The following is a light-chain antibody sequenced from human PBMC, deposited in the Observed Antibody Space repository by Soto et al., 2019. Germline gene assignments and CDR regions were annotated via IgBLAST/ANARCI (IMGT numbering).Light chain of an antibody. CDR1: QGISRY. V-gene: IGKV1-9*01. Sequence: DIQLTQSPSFLSASVGDRVTITCRASQGISRYLAWYQQKPGKAPKLLIYAASTLQSGVPSRFSGSGSGTEFTLTISSLQPEDFANYYCQLLNSYPLYTFGQGTKMEIK. CDR3: QLLNSYPLYT. CDR2: AAS. J-gene: IGKJ2*01.